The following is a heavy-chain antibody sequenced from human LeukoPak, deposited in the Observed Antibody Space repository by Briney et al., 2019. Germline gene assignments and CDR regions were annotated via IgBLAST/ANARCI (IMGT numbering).Heavy chain of an antibody. CDR3: ATGSDYGDDVELDY. CDR2: IYTSGST. J-gene: IGHJ4*02. V-gene: IGHV4-4*07. Sequence: SETLSLTCTVSGGSISSYYWSWIRQPAGKGLEWIGRIYTSGSTNYNPSLKSRVTMSVDTSKNQFSLKLSSVTAADTAVYYCATGSDYGDDVELDYWGQGTLVTVFS. CDR1: GGSISSYY. D-gene: IGHD4-17*01.